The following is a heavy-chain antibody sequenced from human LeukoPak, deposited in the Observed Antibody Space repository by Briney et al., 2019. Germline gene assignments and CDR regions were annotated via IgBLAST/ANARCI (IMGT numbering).Heavy chain of an antibody. CDR2: VYPGDSHT. Sequence: GESLTISCKASGYTFNTYWIGCVRQKPGQGLEWMAIVYPGDSHTRYSPSFQGHFTISADKTVTTAYLQWSSLEASDTAVYYCARLSGGSWANTEYFPDWGQGTLVIVSS. V-gene: IGHV5-51*01. CDR1: GYTFNTYW. J-gene: IGHJ1*01. D-gene: IGHD7-27*01. CDR3: ARLSGGSWANTEYFPD.